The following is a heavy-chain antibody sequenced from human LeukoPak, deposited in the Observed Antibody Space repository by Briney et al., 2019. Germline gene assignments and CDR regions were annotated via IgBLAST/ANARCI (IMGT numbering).Heavy chain of an antibody. J-gene: IGHJ3*02. V-gene: IGHV4-59*01. CDR2: IYYSGST. CDR3: ARQVYSYGPNDAFDI. CDR1: GGSISSYY. D-gene: IGHD5-18*01. Sequence: SETLSLTCTVSGGSISSYYWSWIRQPPGKGLEWIGYIYYSGSTNYNPSLKSRVTISVDTSKNQFSLKLSSVTAADTAVYYCARQVYSYGPNDAFDIWGQGTMVTVSS.